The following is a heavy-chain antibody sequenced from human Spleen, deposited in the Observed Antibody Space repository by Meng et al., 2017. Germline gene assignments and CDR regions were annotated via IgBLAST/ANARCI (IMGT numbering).Heavy chain of an antibody. D-gene: IGHD3-22*01. V-gene: IGHV3-66*02. CDR3: ARYYDSTGSAAGGMDV. Sequence: GGSLRLSCAASGFTFSSYSMNWVRQAPGKGLEWVSLIKSGSNTYYADSVKGRFTISRDNSKNTVHLQLNTLRAEDTAVYYCARYYDSTGSAAGGMDVWGQGTTVTVSS. CDR1: GFTFSSYS. J-gene: IGHJ6*02. CDR2: IKSGSNT.